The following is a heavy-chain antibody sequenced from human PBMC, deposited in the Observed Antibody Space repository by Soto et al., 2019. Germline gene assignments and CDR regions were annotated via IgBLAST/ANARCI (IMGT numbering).Heavy chain of an antibody. J-gene: IGHJ4*02. CDR3: ARGGIAAAGTILGY. V-gene: IGHV4-34*01. D-gene: IGHD6-13*01. Sequence: SETLSLTCAVYGGSFSGYYWSWIRQPPGKGLEWIGEINHSGSTNYNPSLKSRVTISVDMSKNQFSLKLSSVTAADTAVYYCARGGIAAAGTILGYWGQGTLVTVSS. CDR2: INHSGST. CDR1: GGSFSGYY.